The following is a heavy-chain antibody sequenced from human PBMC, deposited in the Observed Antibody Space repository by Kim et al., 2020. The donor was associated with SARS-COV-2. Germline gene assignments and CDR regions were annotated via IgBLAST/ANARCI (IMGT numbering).Heavy chain of an antibody. CDR1: GYTFTSYA. V-gene: IGHV1-3*01. CDR3: ASLLHCSLWFGECSHLDV. Sequence: ASVKVSCKASGYTFTSYAMHWVRQAPGQRLEWMGWINAGNGNTKYSQKFQGRVTITRDTSASTAYMELSSLRSEDTAVYYCASLLHCSLWFGECSHLDVWGQGTTVTVSS. J-gene: IGHJ6*02. D-gene: IGHD3-10*01. CDR2: INAGNGNT.